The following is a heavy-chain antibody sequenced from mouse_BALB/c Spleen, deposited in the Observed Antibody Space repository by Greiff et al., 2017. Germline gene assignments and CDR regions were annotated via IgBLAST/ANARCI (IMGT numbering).Heavy chain of an antibody. Sequence: VQLQQSGTVLARPGASVKMSCKASGYSFTSYWMHWVKQRPGQGLEWIGAIYPGNSDTSYNQKFKGKAKLTAVTSASTAYMELSSLTNEDSAVYYCTRFYDYGAMDYWGQGTSVTVSS. V-gene: IGHV1-5*01. D-gene: IGHD2-4*01. CDR3: TRFYDYGAMDY. J-gene: IGHJ4*01. CDR1: GYSFTSYW. CDR2: IYPGNSDT.